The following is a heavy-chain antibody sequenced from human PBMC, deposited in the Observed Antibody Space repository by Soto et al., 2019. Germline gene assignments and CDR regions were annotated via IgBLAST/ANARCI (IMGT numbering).Heavy chain of an antibody. D-gene: IGHD3-22*01. CDR3: ARAQPTYSSSHFDY. CDR2: ISGRGDDT. CDR1: GFTFSSYA. V-gene: IGHV3-23*01. Sequence: EVQLLESGGDLVQPGGSLRLSCAASGFTFSSYAMSWVRQAPGKGLEWVSTISGRGDDTYYTDSVKGRFTISRDNSKNTLYVHMNSLRAEDTAVYYCARAQPTYSSSHFDYWGQGTLVTVSS. J-gene: IGHJ4*02.